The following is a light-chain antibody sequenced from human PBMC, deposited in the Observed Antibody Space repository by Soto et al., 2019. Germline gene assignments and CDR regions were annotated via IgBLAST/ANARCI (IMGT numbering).Light chain of an antibody. CDR2: GAS. Sequence: EIVLTQSPGTLSLSPGERATLSCRASQSVSSSYLAWYQQKPGQAPRLLIYGASSRATGIPDMFSGTGSGTDFTLTTSRLEPEDFAVYYCQQYGSSPAWTFGQRTKVEIK. CDR1: QSVSSSY. CDR3: QQYGSSPAWT. V-gene: IGKV3-20*01. J-gene: IGKJ1*01.